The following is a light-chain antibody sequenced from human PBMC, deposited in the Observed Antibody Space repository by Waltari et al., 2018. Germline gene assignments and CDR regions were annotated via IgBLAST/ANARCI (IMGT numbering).Light chain of an antibody. CDR3: QHYNEWPQYT. CDR1: QSVGDN. Sequence: EIVLTQSPATLSVSPGGTATPSCRASQSVGDNLAWYQQKHGQAPRLLIYGASSRATDIPDRFSGSGSGTEFTLTISTPHSEDFAVYFCQHYNEWPQYTFAQGTKVEIK. J-gene: IGKJ2*01. CDR2: GAS. V-gene: IGKV3-15*01.